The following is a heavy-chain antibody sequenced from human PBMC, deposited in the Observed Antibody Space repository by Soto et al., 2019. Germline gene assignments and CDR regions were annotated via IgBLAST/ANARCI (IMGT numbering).Heavy chain of an antibody. CDR2: MNPNSGNT. CDR3: GSTYYNTSLKSRVTISVDTSKNQFSLKLSSVTAADTAVYYCARTLPELTYDYIWGSYRPYHYFDY. CDR1: GYTFTSYV. J-gene: IGHJ4*02. V-gene: IGHV1-8*01. Sequence: ASVKVSCKASGYTFTSYVINWVRQATGQGLEWMGWMNPNSGNTGYAQKFQGRVTMTRNTSISTAYMELSSLRSEDTAVYYCGSTYYNTSLKSRVTISVDTSKNQFSLKLSSVTAADTAVYYCARTLPELTYDYIWGSYRPYHYFDYWGQGTLVTVSS. D-gene: IGHD2-21*02.